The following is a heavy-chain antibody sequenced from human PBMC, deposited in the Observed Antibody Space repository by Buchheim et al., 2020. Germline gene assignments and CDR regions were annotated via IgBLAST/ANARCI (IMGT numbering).Heavy chain of an antibody. CDR2: ISSSGSTI. V-gene: IGHV3-48*03. CDR1: GFTFSSYE. J-gene: IGHJ6*02. D-gene: IGHD2-15*01. CDR3: ASTLVVEDYYYYYGMDV. Sequence: EVQLVESGGGLVQPGGSLRLSCAASGFTFSSYEMNWVRQAPGKGLEWVSYISSSGSTIYYADPVKGRFTISRDNAKNSLYLQMNSLRAEDTAVYYCASTLVVEDYYYYYGMDVWGQGTT.